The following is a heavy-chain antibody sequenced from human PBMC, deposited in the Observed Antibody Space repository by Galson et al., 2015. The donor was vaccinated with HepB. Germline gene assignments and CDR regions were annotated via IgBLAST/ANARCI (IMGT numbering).Heavy chain of an antibody. CDR2: IIPIFGTA. Sequence: SVKVSCKASGGTFSSYAIRWVRQAPGQGLEWMGGIIPIFGTADYAQKFQGRVTITADESTSTVYMELSSLRSEDTAVYYCASGGRDDYPWGHGTLVTVSS. CDR1: GGTFSSYA. V-gene: IGHV1-69*13. CDR3: ASGGRDDYP. D-gene: IGHD5-24*01. J-gene: IGHJ5*02.